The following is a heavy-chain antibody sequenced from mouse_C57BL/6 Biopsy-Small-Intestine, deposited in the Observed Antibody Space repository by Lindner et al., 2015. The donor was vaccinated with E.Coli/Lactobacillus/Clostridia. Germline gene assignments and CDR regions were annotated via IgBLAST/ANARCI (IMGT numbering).Heavy chain of an antibody. D-gene: IGHD2-4*01. J-gene: IGHJ2*01. CDR1: GYAFSSSW. CDR3: VRYYDYDGYFFDY. V-gene: IGHV1-82*01. Sequence: VQLQESGPELVKPGASVKISCKASGYAFSSSWMNWVKQRPGKGLEWIGRIYPGDGDTNYSGKFKDKATLTADKSSSTAYMQLSSLTFEDSAVYFCVRYYDYDGYFFDYWGQGTTLTVSS. CDR2: IYPGDGDT.